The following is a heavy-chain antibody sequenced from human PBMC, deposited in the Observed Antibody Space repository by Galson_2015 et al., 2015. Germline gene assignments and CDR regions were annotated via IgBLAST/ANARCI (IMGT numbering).Heavy chain of an antibody. Sequence: SVKVSCKASGYTFTSYYMHWVRQAPGQGLEWMGMIDPGGGSATYAQKFQGRVTMTRDTSTSTVYMELSSLRSEDTAVYYCAREMPSWEFDYWGQGTLVTVAS. D-gene: IGHD6-13*01. V-gene: IGHV1-46*01. CDR3: AREMPSWEFDY. CDR1: GYTFTSYY. CDR2: IDPGGGSA. J-gene: IGHJ4*02.